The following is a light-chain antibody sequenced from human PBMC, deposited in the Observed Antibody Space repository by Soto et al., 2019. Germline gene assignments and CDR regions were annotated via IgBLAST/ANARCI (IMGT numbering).Light chain of an antibody. CDR1: QSLSNL. V-gene: IGKV1-5*03. CDR2: KTS. CDR3: QQHRTYWGS. Sequence: DIQMTQSPSALSSSVGDRVTISCRASQSLSNLLAWYQQKPGKAPKLLIYKTSILKSGVPSRFSGSGSETEFPLTISSLQPDDFATYCCQQHRTYWGSFGQGTKGDIK. J-gene: IGKJ1*01.